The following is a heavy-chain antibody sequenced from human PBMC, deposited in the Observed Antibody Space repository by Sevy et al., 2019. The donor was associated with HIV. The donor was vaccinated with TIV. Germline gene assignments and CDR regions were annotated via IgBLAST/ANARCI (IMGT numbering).Heavy chain of an antibody. D-gene: IGHD3-16*01. Sequence: GGSLRLSCAASGLTLTTTGMSWVRQAPGKGLEWVAGVTSDGTTYYADSVRDRFTVSRDNSKNTLYLQLNSLRADDTAVFDCAGGDTTMITDLDYWGQGTLVTVSS. J-gene: IGHJ4*02. CDR3: AGGDTTMITDLDY. V-gene: IGHV3-23*01. CDR1: GLTLTTTG. CDR2: VTSDGTT.